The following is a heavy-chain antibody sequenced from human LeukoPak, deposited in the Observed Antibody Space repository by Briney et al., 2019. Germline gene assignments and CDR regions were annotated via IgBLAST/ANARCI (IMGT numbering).Heavy chain of an antibody. Sequence: SETLSLTCTVSGGSISSYYWSWIRQPPGRGLEWIGYIYYNGNTNYNPSLKSRVTISVDTSKNQFSLKLNSVTAADTAVYYCAKYGSYFAYWGQGTLVTVSS. CDR1: GGSISSYY. CDR3: AKYGSYFAY. V-gene: IGHV4-59*01. CDR2: IYYNGNT. J-gene: IGHJ4*02. D-gene: IGHD6-6*01.